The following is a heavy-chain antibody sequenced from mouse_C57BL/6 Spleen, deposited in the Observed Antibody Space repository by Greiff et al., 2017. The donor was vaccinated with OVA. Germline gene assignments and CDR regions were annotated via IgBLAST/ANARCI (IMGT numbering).Heavy chain of an antibody. J-gene: IGHJ4*01. Sequence: QVQLQQPGAELVKPGASVKLSCKASGYTFTSYWMQWVKQRPGQGLEWIGEIDPSDSYTNYNQKFKGKATLTVDTSSSTAYMQLSSLTSEDSAVYYCARWGSGGDYWGQGTSVTVSS. CDR2: IDPSDSYT. CDR1: GYTFTSYW. V-gene: IGHV1-50*01. D-gene: IGHD3-2*02. CDR3: ARWGSGGDY.